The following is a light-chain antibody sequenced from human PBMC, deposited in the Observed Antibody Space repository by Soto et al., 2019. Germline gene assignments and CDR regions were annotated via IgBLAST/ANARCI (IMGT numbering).Light chain of an antibody. V-gene: IGLV1-40*01. CDR3: QSYDTSLSGVV. CDR2: GNN. J-gene: IGLJ2*01. CDR1: SSNIGAGYD. Sequence: HSVLTQPPSVSGAPGQRVTISCTGSSSNIGAGYDVHWYQQLPGTAPKLLIHGNNNRPSGVPDRFSGSKSGTSASLAITGLQAEDEADYYCQSYDTSLSGVVFGGGTKLTVL.